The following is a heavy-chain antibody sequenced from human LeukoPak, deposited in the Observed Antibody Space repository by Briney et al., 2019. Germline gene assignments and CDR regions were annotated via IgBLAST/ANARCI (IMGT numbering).Heavy chain of an antibody. CDR1: GFTFSSYG. J-gene: IGHJ4*02. CDR2: ISYDGSNK. CDR3: AKDRYGSGSYYGYFDY. V-gene: IGHV3-30*18. Sequence: GGSLRLSCAASGFTFSSYGMHWVRQAPGKGLEWVAVISYDGSNKYYADPVKGRFTISRDNSKNTLYLQMNSLRAEDTAVYYCAKDRYGSGSYYGYFDYWGQGTLATVSS. D-gene: IGHD3-10*01.